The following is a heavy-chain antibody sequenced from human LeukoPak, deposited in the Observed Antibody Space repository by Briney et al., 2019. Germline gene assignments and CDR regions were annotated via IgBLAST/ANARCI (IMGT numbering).Heavy chain of an antibody. V-gene: IGHV3-9*01. CDR2: ISWNSGSI. D-gene: IGHD1-14*01. CDR1: GFTFDDYA. Sequence: GRSLRLSCAASGFTFDDYAMHWVRQAPGKGLEWVSGISWNSGSIGYADSVKGRFTISRDNAKNSLYLQMNSLRVEDTALYYCAKRTPVGAFDIWGQGTMVTVSS. CDR3: AKRTPVGAFDI. J-gene: IGHJ3*02.